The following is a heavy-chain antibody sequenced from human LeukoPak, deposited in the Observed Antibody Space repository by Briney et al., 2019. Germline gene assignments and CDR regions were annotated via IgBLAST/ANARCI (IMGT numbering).Heavy chain of an antibody. D-gene: IGHD6-6*01. CDR2: IRYDGSNK. Sequence: GGSLRLSCAASGFTFSSYGMHWVRQAPGKGLEWVAFIRYDGSNKYYADSVKGRFTISRDNSRNTLYLQMNSLRAEDTAVYYCAKDHSGSCDFDYWGQGTLVTVSS. J-gene: IGHJ4*02. CDR3: AKDHSGSCDFDY. CDR1: GFTFSSYG. V-gene: IGHV3-30*02.